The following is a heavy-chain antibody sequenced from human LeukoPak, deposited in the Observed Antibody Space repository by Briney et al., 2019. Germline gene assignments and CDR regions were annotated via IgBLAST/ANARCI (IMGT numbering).Heavy chain of an antibody. Sequence: ASVKVSCKASGYTFTSYDINWVRQATGQGLEWMGWMNPNSGNTGYAQKFQGRVTMTRNTSISTAYMELSSLRSEDTAVYYCARVEGGWELRRGRGPLDAFDIWGQGTMVTVSS. V-gene: IGHV1-8*01. CDR2: MNPNSGNT. J-gene: IGHJ3*02. D-gene: IGHD1-26*01. CDR1: GYTFTSYD. CDR3: ARVEGGWELRRGRGPLDAFDI.